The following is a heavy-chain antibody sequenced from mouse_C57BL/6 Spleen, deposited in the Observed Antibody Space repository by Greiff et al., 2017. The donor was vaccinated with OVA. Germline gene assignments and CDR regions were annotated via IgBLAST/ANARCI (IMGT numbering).Heavy chain of an antibody. CDR1: GFTFTDYY. CDR2: ISNKTNGYTT. Sequence: EVKLMESGGGLVQPGGSLSLSCAASGFTFTDYYMSWVRQPPGKALEWLGFISNKTNGYTTEYSFSVKGRFTISRDNSQSILYLQMNALRAEDSATYYCARYRRYFGVWGTGTTVTVSS. CDR3: ARYRRYFGV. V-gene: IGHV7-3*01. J-gene: IGHJ1*03.